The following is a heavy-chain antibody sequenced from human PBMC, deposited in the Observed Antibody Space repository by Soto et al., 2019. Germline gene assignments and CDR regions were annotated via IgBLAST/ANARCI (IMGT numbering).Heavy chain of an antibody. Sequence: GGSLRLSCAASGFTFSSHEMNWVRQAPGKGLEWVSYISSSGSTIYYADSVKGRFTISRDNAKNSLYLQMNSLRAEDTAVYYCARITIFGVVIISYGMDVWGQGTLVTVSS. CDR2: ISSSGSTI. CDR1: GFTFSSHE. D-gene: IGHD3-3*01. J-gene: IGHJ6*02. CDR3: ARITIFGVVIISYGMDV. V-gene: IGHV3-48*03.